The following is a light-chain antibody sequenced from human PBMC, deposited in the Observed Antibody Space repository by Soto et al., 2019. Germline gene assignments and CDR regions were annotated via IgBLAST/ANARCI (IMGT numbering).Light chain of an antibody. V-gene: IGLV2-14*01. Sequence: QSALTQPASVSGSPGQSITISCTGTSSDVGGYNYVSWYQQHPGKAPKLMVYEGSKRPSGVSNRFSGSKSGNTASLTISGLQAEDEADYYCSSYTGSSTLVFGTGTKLTVL. CDR1: SSDVGGYNY. CDR2: EGS. CDR3: SSYTGSSTLV. J-gene: IGLJ1*01.